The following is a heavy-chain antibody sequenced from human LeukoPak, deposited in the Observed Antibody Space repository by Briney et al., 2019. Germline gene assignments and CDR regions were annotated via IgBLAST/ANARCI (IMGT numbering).Heavy chain of an antibody. V-gene: IGHV3-23*01. CDR2: ISTSGGST. Sequence: GGSLRLSCAASGFTFSSYAMSWVRQAPGKGLEWVSGISTSGGSTSYADSVKGRFTISRDNSKSTLYLQMNSLRAEDTAVYYCAKDRDLTGDRKPGYFDYWGQGTLVTVSS. D-gene: IGHD7-27*01. CDR3: AKDRDLTGDRKPGYFDY. CDR1: GFTFSSYA. J-gene: IGHJ4*02.